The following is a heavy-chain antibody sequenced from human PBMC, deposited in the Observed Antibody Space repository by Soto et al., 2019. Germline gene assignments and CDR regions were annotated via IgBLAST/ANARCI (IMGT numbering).Heavy chain of an antibody. D-gene: IGHD3-10*01. CDR1: GGSISSYY. CDR3: ARRYGGAFDI. J-gene: IGHJ3*02. V-gene: IGHV4-59*08. Sequence: SETLSLTCTVSGGSISSYYWSWIRQPPGKGLEWIGYIYYSGSTNYNPSLKSRVTISVDTSKNQFSLKLSSVTAADTAVYYCARRYGGAFDIWGQGTMVRVSS. CDR2: IYYSGST.